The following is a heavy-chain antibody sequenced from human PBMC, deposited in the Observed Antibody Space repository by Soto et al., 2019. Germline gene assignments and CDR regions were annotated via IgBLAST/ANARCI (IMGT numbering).Heavy chain of an antibody. Sequence: QPGGSLRLSCAASGFTFDDYAMHWVRQAPGKGLEWVSGISWNSGSIGYADSVKGRFTISRDNAKNSLYLQMNSLRAEDTALYYCAKGSTGYSSGHPDYWGQGTLVTVSS. CDR1: GFTFDDYA. V-gene: IGHV3-9*01. J-gene: IGHJ4*02. CDR2: ISWNSGSI. D-gene: IGHD6-19*01. CDR3: AKGSTGYSSGHPDY.